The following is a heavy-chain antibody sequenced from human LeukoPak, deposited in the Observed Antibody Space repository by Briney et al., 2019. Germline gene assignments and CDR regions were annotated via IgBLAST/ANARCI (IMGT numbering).Heavy chain of an antibody. V-gene: IGHV6-1*01. CDR1: GDSVSSNSAA. CDR3: ARDYDSSGYRPNDAFDI. CDR2: TYYRSKWYN. J-gene: IGHJ3*02. D-gene: IGHD3-22*01. Sequence: SQTHSLTCAISGDSVSSNSAAWNWIRQSPSRGLEWLGRTYYRSKWYNDYAVSVKSRITINPDTSKNQFSLQLNSVTPEDTAVYYCARDYDSSGYRPNDAFDIWGQGTMVTVSS.